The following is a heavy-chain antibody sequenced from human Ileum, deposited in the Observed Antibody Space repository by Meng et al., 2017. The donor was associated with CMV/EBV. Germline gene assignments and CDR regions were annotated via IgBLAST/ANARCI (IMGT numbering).Heavy chain of an antibody. Sequence: GSLRLSCAVSGDSISRNLWWSWVRQPPGKGLEWIGEISYSGDTKYNPSLQSRATISSDTTNNRFPLRLNSVTAADTGVYFCARSPGFWSLDYWGRGTLVTVSS. J-gene: IGHJ4*02. CDR2: ISYSGDT. CDR3: ARSPGFWSLDY. CDR1: GDSISRNLW. D-gene: IGHD2-8*02. V-gene: IGHV4-4*01.